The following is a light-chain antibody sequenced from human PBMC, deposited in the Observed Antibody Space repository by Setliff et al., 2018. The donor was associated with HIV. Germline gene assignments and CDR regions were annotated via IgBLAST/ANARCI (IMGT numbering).Light chain of an antibody. CDR3: QSYDSRLSGYV. CDR1: SSNIGAAYD. Sequence: KRVTISCTGSSSNIGAAYDVNWYQQLPGTAPKLLIYGSSDRPSGVPDRFSGSKSGTSASLAITGLHAEDEADYYCQSYDSRLSGYVFGTGTKVTVL. V-gene: IGLV1-40*01. J-gene: IGLJ1*01. CDR2: GSS.